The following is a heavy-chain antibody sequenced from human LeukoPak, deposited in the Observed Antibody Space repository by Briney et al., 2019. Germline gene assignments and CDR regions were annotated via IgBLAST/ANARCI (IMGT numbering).Heavy chain of an antibody. D-gene: IGHD3-3*01. CDR3: AKNSRSARLEWLLYFDY. CDR2: ISGSGGST. V-gene: IGHV3-23*01. J-gene: IGHJ4*02. Sequence: GGSLRLSCAASGFTFSSYAMSWVRQAPGKGLEWVSAISGSGGSTYYADSVKGRFTISRDNSKNTLYLQMNSLRAEDTAVYYCAKNSRSARLEWLLYFDYWGQGTLVTVSS. CDR1: GFTFSSYA.